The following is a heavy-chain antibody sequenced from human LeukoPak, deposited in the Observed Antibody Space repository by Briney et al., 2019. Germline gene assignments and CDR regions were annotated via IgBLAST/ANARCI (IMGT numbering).Heavy chain of an antibody. V-gene: IGHV3-66*02. CDR2: IYSGGST. CDR1: GFTVSNNY. CDR3: ARDGSSSFREDY. Sequence: GGSLRLSCAASGFTVSNNYMSWVRQAPGKGLEWVSVIYSGGSTYYADSVKGRFTISRDNSKNTLYLQMNSLRAEDTAVYYCARDGSSSFREDYWGQGTLVTVSS. D-gene: IGHD6-6*01. J-gene: IGHJ4*02.